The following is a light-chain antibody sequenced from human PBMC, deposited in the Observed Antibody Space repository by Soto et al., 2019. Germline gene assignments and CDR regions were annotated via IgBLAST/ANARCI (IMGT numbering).Light chain of an antibody. Sequence: EIVMTQSPATLSVSPGERATLSCRASQSVASYLAWYQQKPGQAPRLLIYGASTRATGVPARFSGSGSGTEFTLTSSSLQSEYFAVYYCQQCNEWPLITFGQGTRLEAK. CDR2: GAS. CDR3: QQCNEWPLIT. CDR1: QSVASY. V-gene: IGKV3-15*01. J-gene: IGKJ5*01.